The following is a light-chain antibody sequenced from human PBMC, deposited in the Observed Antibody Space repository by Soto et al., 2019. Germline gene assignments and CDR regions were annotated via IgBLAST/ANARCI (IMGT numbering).Light chain of an antibody. CDR2: GAS. Sequence: EIVLTQSPGTLSLSPGERATLSCRASQSVSSSYLAWYQQKPGQAPRFLIYGASIRATGIPDRFSGSGSGTDFTLTISRLEPEDFAVYYCQQYSSSPRTFGQGTKLEIK. CDR3: QQYSSSPRT. V-gene: IGKV3-20*01. J-gene: IGKJ2*01. CDR1: QSVSSSY.